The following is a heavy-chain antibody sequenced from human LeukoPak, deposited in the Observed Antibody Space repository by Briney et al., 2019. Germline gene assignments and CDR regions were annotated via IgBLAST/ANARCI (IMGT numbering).Heavy chain of an antibody. V-gene: IGHV3-21*01. CDR3: SRDLSGGSGMDV. D-gene: IGHD3-10*01. Sequence: GGSLRLSCAASGFTFSSYSMNWVRHAPGKGLEWVSYISSSSTYIYYADSVKGRFTISRDTAKNSLYLQMNSLRAEDTAVYYCSRDLSGGSGMDVWGQGTTVTVSS. CDR1: GFTFSSYS. CDR2: ISSSSTYI. J-gene: IGHJ6*02.